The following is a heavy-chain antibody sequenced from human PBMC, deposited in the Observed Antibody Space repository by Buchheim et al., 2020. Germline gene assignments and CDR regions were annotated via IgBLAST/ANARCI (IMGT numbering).Heavy chain of an antibody. Sequence: QVQLVESGGGVVQPGRSLRLSCAASGFTFSSYGMHWVRQAPGKGLEWVAVISYDGSNKYYADSVKGRFTISRDNSKNTLYLQMNSLRAEDTAVYYCAKDLGSTTADDYWGQGTL. CDR3: AKDLGSTTADDY. CDR2: ISYDGSNK. J-gene: IGHJ4*02. V-gene: IGHV3-30*18. CDR1: GFTFSSYG. D-gene: IGHD4-17*01.